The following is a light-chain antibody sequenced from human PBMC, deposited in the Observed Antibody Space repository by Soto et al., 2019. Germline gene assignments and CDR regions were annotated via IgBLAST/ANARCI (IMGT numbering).Light chain of an antibody. CDR2: DAS. CDR1: QSVSNY. Sequence: EIVLTQSPATLSLSPGERATLSCRTSQSVSNYFAWYQQKPGRAPRLLIYDASNRATGIPARFIGSGSGTDFTLTISSLEPEDFAVYYCPQHSNSPCTFGQGTRLEIK. CDR3: PQHSNSPCT. V-gene: IGKV3-11*01. J-gene: IGKJ5*01.